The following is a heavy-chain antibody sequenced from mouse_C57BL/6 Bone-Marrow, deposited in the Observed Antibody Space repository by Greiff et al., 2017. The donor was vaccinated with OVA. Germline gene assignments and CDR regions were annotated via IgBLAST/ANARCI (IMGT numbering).Heavy chain of an antibody. CDR3: ARRYYGSSPYYAMED. J-gene: IGHJ4*01. V-gene: IGHV5-17*01. D-gene: IGHD1-1*01. CDR2: ISSGSSTI. Sequence: EVQLVESGAGLVKPGGSLKLSCAASGFTFSDYGMHWVRQPPEQGLEWVAYISSGSSTIYYADTVKGRFTISRDNAKNTLFLQMTSLKSEDTAMYYCARRYYGSSPYYAMEDRGKKTTVT. CDR1: GFTFSDYG.